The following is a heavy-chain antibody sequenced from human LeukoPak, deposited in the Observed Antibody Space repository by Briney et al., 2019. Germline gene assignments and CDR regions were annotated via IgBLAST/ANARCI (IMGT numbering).Heavy chain of an antibody. V-gene: IGHV1-2*02. CDR2: INPNGGGT. J-gene: IGHJ4*02. CDR1: GYTFTGYY. D-gene: IGHD1-1*01. CDR3: ARARIELEPTPFDY. Sequence: GASVKVSCKASGYTFTGYYMHWVRQAPGQGLEWMGWINPNGGGTNYAQKFQGRVTMTRDTSISTAYMELSRLRSDDTAVYYCARARIELEPTPFDYWGQGTLVTVSS.